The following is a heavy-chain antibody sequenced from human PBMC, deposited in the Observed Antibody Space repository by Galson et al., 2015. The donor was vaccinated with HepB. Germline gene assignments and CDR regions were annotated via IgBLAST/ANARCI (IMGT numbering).Heavy chain of an antibody. CDR1: GYTFTSYG. Sequence: SVKVSCKASGYTFTSYGISWVRQAPGQGLEWMGWISAYNGNTNYAQKLQGRVTMTTDTSTSTAYMELRSLRSDDTAVYYCARDATPRQSFRSAMDVWGQGTTVTVSS. J-gene: IGHJ6*02. V-gene: IGHV1-18*04. CDR3: ARDATPRQSFRSAMDV. CDR2: ISAYNGNT. D-gene: IGHD2-15*01.